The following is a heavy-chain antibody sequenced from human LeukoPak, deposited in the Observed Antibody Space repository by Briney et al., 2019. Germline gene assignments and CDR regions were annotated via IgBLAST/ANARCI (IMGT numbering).Heavy chain of an antibody. J-gene: IGHJ4*02. CDR3: ARNGGGDIVATVYYFDY. Sequence: NPSETLSLTCTVSGRSISSYYWSWIRQPPGKGLEWIGYIYYSGSTNYNPSLKSRVTISVDTSKNQFSLKLSSVTAADTAVYYCARNGGGDIVATVYYFDYWGQGTLVTVSS. D-gene: IGHD5-12*01. V-gene: IGHV4-59*01. CDR1: GRSISSYY. CDR2: IYYSGST.